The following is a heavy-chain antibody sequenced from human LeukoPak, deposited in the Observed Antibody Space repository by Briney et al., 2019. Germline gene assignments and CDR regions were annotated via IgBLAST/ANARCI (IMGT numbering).Heavy chain of an antibody. J-gene: IGHJ4*02. CDR2: ISGSVGST. V-gene: IGHV3-23*01. CDR1: GFTIRTYG. Sequence: GGSLRLSCAASGFTIRTYGMNWVRQPPGKGLEWVSGISGSVGSTYYPDSVKGRFTISRDNSENSLDLQMNSLRADDTAVYYCARDTLGEGEDANYAVYYFDYWGQGTVVTVSS. CDR3: ARDTLGEGEDANYAVYYFDY. D-gene: IGHD4/OR15-4a*01.